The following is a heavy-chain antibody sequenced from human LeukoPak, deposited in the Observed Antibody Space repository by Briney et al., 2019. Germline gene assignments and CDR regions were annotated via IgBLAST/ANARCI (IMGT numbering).Heavy chain of an antibody. CDR3: AKDLGGSYLGQAFDI. Sequence: GGSLRLSCAASGFTFSSYAMSWVRQAPGKGLEWVSAISGSGGSTYYADSVKGWFTISRDNSKNTLYLQMNSLRAEDTAVYYCAKDLGGSYLGQAFDIWGQGTMVTVSS. D-gene: IGHD1-26*01. V-gene: IGHV3-23*01. CDR1: GFTFSSYA. J-gene: IGHJ3*02. CDR2: ISGSGGST.